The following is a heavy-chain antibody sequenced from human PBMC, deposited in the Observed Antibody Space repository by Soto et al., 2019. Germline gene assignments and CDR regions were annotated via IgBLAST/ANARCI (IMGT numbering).Heavy chain of an antibody. CDR1: GDSVSINCGA. J-gene: IGHJ4*02. D-gene: IGHD3-16*02. Sequence: SQTLSLTCVISGDSVSINCGAWNWIRQSPSRGLEWLGRTYYRSKWYYDYAESVKSRIIISVDTSKNQFSLQMNSLRVEDTAIYYCARIVPLDYWGQGTLVTVSS. V-gene: IGHV6-1*01. CDR3: ARIVPLDY. CDR2: TYYRSKWYY.